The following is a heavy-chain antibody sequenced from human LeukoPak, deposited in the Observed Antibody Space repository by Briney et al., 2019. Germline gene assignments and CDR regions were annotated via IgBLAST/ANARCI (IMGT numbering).Heavy chain of an antibody. Sequence: GRSLRLSCAASGFTFSSYAMHWVRQAPGKGLEWVAVISYDGSNKYYADSVKGRFTISRDNAKNSLYLQMNSLRAEDTAVYYCARVGLGVGSGRKASGLDPWGQGTLVTVSS. D-gene: IGHD3-10*01. CDR1: GFTFSSYA. CDR3: ARVGLGVGSGRKASGLDP. J-gene: IGHJ5*02. CDR2: ISYDGSNK. V-gene: IGHV3-30*04.